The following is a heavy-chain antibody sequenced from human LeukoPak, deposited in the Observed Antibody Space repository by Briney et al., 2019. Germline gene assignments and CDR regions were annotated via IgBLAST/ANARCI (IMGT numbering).Heavy chain of an antibody. CDR1: GFTFSSYA. Sequence: GGSLRLSCAASGFTFSSYAMSWVRQAPGKGLEWVSAISASGSTFYADSVKGRFTISRDNSKNTLYLQVNSLRAEDTAIYYCAKDRLIWTGYHTWFDPWGQGTLVTVSS. V-gene: IGHV3-23*01. CDR3: AKDRLIWTGYHTWFDP. D-gene: IGHD3-9*01. J-gene: IGHJ5*02. CDR2: ISASGST.